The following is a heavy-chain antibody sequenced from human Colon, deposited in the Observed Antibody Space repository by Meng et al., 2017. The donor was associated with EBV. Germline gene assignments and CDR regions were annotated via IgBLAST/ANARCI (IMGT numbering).Heavy chain of an antibody. CDR1: GYTFTGYY. CDR2: INPNSGGT. D-gene: IGHD3-22*01. V-gene: IGHV1-2*02. CDR3: AKVRDISSDSSSYYDY. J-gene: IGHJ4*02. Sequence: VEGKKPGASVKVSCKASGYTFTGYYLHWVRQAPGQGLEWMGWINPNSGGTNYAQKFQGRVTMTRDTSISTAYMELSRLRSDDTAIYYCAKVRDISSDSSSYYDYWGQGTLVTVSS.